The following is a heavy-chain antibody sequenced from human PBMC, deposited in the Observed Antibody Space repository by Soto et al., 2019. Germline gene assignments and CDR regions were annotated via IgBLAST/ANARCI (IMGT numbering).Heavy chain of an antibody. CDR2: IFSNDAK. V-gene: IGHV2-26*01. D-gene: IGHD6-13*01. J-gene: IGHJ5*02. CDR3: AWTYSTSWYWFDP. Sequence: QVTVKESGPVLVKPTETLTLTCTVSGFSLSNAGLGVSWIRQPPGKALEWLAHIFSNDAKSYSTSLKSRLTISKDISKRQVVLIMTNMEPVDTATYYGAWTYSTSWYWFDPWGQGTLVTVSS. CDR1: GFSLSNAGLG.